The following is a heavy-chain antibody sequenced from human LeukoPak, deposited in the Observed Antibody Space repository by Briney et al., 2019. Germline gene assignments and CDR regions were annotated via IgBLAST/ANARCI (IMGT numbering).Heavy chain of an antibody. CDR2: IESRTDGWAV. J-gene: IGHJ4*02. Sequence: GGSLRLSCAVSGFTFSKASMTWVRQAPGKGLEWLGRIESRTDGWAVDYATSLKGRFTISRDDSNYTLFLQINSLKTEDTAVYYCTTEPLIMYGVIFDYWGRGTLVSVSS. CDR1: GFTFSKAS. D-gene: IGHD4-17*01. V-gene: IGHV3-15*04. CDR3: TTEPLIMYGVIFDY.